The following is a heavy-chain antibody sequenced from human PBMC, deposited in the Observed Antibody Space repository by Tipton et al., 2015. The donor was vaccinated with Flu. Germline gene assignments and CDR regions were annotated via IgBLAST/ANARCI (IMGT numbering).Heavy chain of an antibody. CDR3: ARGGVLYYYAY. CDR1: GGSVSSGSYY. J-gene: IGHJ4*02. CDR2: IYSSGST. V-gene: IGHV4-61*02. D-gene: IGHD3-10*01. Sequence: TLSLTCTVSGGSVSSGSYYWSWIRQPAGKGLEWIGRIYSSGSTNYNPPLKSRVTISVDTSKNQLSLKLSSVTAADTAVYYCARGGVLYYYAYWGQGTLVTVSS.